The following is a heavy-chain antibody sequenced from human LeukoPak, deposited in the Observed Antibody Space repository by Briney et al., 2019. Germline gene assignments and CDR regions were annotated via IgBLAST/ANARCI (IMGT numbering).Heavy chain of an antibody. V-gene: IGHV3-23*01. D-gene: IGHD3-3*01. J-gene: IGHJ4*02. Sequence: PGGSLRLSCAASGFSFSSYAVSWVRQAPGKGLEWVSGISDGGGRTYYADSVKGRFTISRDDSNNALYLQMHSLRAEDTALYYCASGPPFLKYFEYWGQGTLVTVSS. CDR2: ISDGGGRT. CDR1: GFSFSSYA. CDR3: ASGPPFLKYFEY.